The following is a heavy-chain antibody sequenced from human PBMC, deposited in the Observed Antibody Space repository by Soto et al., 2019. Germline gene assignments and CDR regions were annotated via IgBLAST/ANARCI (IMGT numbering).Heavy chain of an antibody. V-gene: IGHV3-11*01. Sequence: GGSLRLSCAASGFTFSDYYMSWIRQAPGKGLEWVSYISSSGSTIYYADSVKGRFTISRDNAKNSLYLQMNSLRAEDTAVYYCARDHGGNYVYGLYYYYYYMDVWGKGTTVTVSS. CDR3: ARDHGGNYVYGLYYYYYYMDV. D-gene: IGHD1-7*01. J-gene: IGHJ6*03. CDR2: ISSSGSTI. CDR1: GFTFSDYY.